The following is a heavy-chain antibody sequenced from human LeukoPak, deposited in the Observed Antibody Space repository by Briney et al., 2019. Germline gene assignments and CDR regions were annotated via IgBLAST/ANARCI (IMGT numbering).Heavy chain of an antibody. CDR1: GYTFTSYD. J-gene: IGHJ6*02. CDR3: ARSYCGGDCSNGYYYYGMDV. D-gene: IGHD2-21*02. Sequence: ASVTVSCKASGYTFTSYDINWVRQATGQGLEWMGWMNPNSGNTGYAQKFQGRVTMTRNTSISTAYMELSSLRSEDTAVYYCARSYCGGDCSNGYYYYGMDVWGQGTTVTVS. V-gene: IGHV1-8*01. CDR2: MNPNSGNT.